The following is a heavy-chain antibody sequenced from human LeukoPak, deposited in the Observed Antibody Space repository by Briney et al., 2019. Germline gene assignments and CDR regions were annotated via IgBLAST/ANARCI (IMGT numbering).Heavy chain of an antibody. V-gene: IGHV1-2*02. CDR2: INPNSGGT. CDR3: ARSSMVVVVAAAFDY. J-gene: IGHJ4*02. Sequence: ASVKVSCKASGYTFTGYYIHWVRQAPGQGLEWMGWINPNSGGTNYAQKFQGRVTMTRDTSISTAYMELSSLRSDDTAVFYCARSSMVVVVAAAFDYWGQGTLVTVSS. D-gene: IGHD2-15*01. CDR1: GYTFTGYY.